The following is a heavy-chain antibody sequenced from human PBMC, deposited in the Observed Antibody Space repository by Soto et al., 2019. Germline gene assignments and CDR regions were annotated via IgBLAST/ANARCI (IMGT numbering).Heavy chain of an antibody. Sequence: PSETLSLTCTVSGGSISSYYWSWIRQPPGKGLEWIGYIYYSGSTNYNPSLKSRVTISVDTSKNQFSLKLSSVTAADTAVYYCARDDALLRTFDYWGQGTLVTVSS. CDR2: IYYSGST. J-gene: IGHJ4*02. CDR1: GGSISSYY. D-gene: IGHD3-3*01. CDR3: ARDDALLRTFDY. V-gene: IGHV4-59*12.